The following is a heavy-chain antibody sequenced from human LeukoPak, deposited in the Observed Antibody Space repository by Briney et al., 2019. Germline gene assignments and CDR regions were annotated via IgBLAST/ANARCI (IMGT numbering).Heavy chain of an antibody. V-gene: IGHV4-38-2*02. CDR3: ARDQGRWLVRTFDY. CDR2: IYYSGST. D-gene: IGHD6-19*01. J-gene: IGHJ4*02. CDR1: GYSISSGYY. Sequence: SETLSLTCTVSGYSISSGYYWGWIRQPPGKGLEWIGNIYYSGSTYYNPSLKSRVTISVDTSKNQFSLKPSSVTAADTAVYYCARDQGRWLVRTFDYWGQGTLVTVSS.